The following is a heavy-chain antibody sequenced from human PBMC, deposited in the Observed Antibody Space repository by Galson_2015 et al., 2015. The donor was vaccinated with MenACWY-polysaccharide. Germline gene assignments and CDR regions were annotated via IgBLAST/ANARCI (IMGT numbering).Heavy chain of an antibody. CDR3: VRDGAGGWFFDY. D-gene: IGHD6-19*01. CDR1: GFTFNRHV. CDR2: IKRDESEK. Sequence: SLRLSCAASGFTFNRHVMSWVRQAPGKGLEWVANIKRDESEKYYVDSVKGRFTISRDNARNSMTLQMNSLRAEDTAVYYCVRDGAGGWFFDYWGQGILVTVSS. J-gene: IGHJ4*02. V-gene: IGHV3-7*01.